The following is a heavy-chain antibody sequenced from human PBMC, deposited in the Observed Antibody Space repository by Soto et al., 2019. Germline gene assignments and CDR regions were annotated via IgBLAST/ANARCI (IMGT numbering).Heavy chain of an antibody. V-gene: IGHV4-34*01. CDR3: ARVGVGAYYDFWSGSYYYYGMDV. CDR2: INHSGSN. Sequence: SETLSLTCAVYGGSFSGYYWSWIRQPPGKGLEWSGEINHSGSNNYNPSLKSRVTISVDTSKNQFSLKLSPVTASDTAVYHCARVGVGAYYDFWSGSYYYYGMDVWGQGTTVTVSS. J-gene: IGHJ6*02. D-gene: IGHD3-3*01. CDR1: GGSFSGYY.